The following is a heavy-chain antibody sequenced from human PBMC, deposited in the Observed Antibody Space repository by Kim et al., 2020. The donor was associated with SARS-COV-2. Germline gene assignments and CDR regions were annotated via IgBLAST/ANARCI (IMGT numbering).Heavy chain of an antibody. V-gene: IGHV1-24*01. J-gene: IGHJ4*02. D-gene: IGHD3-10*01. CDR3: ATAMYGSGSYSARFDY. Sequence: KFQGRVTMTEDTSTDTAYMELSSLRSEDTAVYYCATAMYGSGSYSARFDYWGQGTLVTVSS.